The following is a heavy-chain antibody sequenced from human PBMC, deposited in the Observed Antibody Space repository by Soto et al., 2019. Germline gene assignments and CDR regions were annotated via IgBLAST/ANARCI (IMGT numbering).Heavy chain of an antibody. J-gene: IGHJ4*02. D-gene: IGHD2-21*01. Sequence: QVQLQQWGAGLLKPSETLSLTCAVYGGSFSGYYWSWIRQPPGKGLEWIGEINHSGSTNYNPSLKSRVTISVDTSKNQCSLQLSSVSAADTAVYDGARGKLFRDYWGQGTLVTVSS. CDR2: INHSGST. V-gene: IGHV4-34*01. CDR1: GGSFSGYY. CDR3: ARGKLFRDY.